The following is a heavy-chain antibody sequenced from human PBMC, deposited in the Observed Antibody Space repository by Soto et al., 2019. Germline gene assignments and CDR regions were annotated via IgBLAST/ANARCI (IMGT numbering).Heavy chain of an antibody. V-gene: IGHV4-39*02. CDR1: GGSISSSSYY. Sequence: ETLSLTCTVSGGSISSSSYYWGWIRQPPGKGLEWIGSIYYSGSTYYNPSLKSRVTISVETSKNQFSLKLSSVTAADTAVYYCVRDGTANSGSGTEYWGQGTLVSVSA. D-gene: IGHD3-10*01. CDR3: VRDGTANSGSGTEY. J-gene: IGHJ4*02. CDR2: IYYSGST.